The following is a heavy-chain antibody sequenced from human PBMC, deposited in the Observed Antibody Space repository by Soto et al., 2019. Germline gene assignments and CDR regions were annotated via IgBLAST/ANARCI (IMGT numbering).Heavy chain of an antibody. D-gene: IGHD1-26*01. CDR3: ARLVGAPAYWFDP. CDR2: IYYSGST. Sequence: QVQLQESGPGLVKPSQTLSLTCTVSGGSISSGDYYWSWIRQPPGKGLEWIGYIYYSGSTYYNPSLKSRVNISLETSKNQFSQKLSSATAADSAVYYCARLVGAPAYWFDPWGEGTLDTVSS. J-gene: IGHJ5*02. CDR1: GGSISSGDYY. V-gene: IGHV4-30-4*01.